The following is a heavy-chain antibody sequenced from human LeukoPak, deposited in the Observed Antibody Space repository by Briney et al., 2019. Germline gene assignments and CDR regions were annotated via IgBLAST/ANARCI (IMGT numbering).Heavy chain of an antibody. CDR3: ARVPGDSSGYYYDGAFDI. J-gene: IGHJ3*02. Sequence: SETLSLTCTVSGGSISSSSYYWGWIRQPPGKGLEWIGSIYYSGSTYYNPSLKSRVTISVDTSKNQFSLKLSSVTAADTAVYYCARVPGDSSGYYYDGAFDIWGQGTMVTVSS. V-gene: IGHV4-39*07. CDR1: GGSISSSSYY. D-gene: IGHD3-22*01. CDR2: IYYSGST.